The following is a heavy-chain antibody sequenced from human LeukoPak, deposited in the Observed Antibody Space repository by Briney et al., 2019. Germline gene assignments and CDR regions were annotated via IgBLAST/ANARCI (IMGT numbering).Heavy chain of an antibody. CDR1: GFTFSSYV. J-gene: IGHJ4*02. V-gene: IGHV3-23*01. CDR3: VVPTATTD. D-gene: IGHD4-17*01. CDR2: ISGSGGST. Sequence: QPGGSLRLSCAASGFTFSSYVMNWVRQGRGKGLEWVSTISGSGGSTYYADSVKGRFTISRDNSKNTLYLQMTSLRAEDTAVYYCVVPTATTDWGQGTLVTVSS.